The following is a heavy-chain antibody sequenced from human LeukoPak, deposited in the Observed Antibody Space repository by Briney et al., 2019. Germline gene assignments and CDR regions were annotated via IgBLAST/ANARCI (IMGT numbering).Heavy chain of an antibody. D-gene: IGHD6-25*01. CDR1: GGSLSGYY. V-gene: IGHV4-34*01. Sequence: PSETLSLTCAVYGGSLSGYYWNWIRQPPGKGLEWIGEVHDGGSTNYNPSLKSRVTISLDTPKNQFSLRLNSVTAADTAVYYCARGSKQRLKYWGQGTLVTVSS. CDR2: VHDGGST. J-gene: IGHJ4*02. CDR3: ARGSKQRLKY.